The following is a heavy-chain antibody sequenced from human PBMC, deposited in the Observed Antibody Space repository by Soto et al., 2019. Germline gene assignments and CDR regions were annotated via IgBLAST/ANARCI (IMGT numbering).Heavy chain of an antibody. J-gene: IGHJ6*02. V-gene: IGHV1-69*12. D-gene: IGHD1-1*01. CDR2: IMPVFPTP. CDR1: GGTFSTSA. CDR3: ARDKDRLQLGCNYYYILDV. Sequence: QVQLVQSGAEVKKPGSSVKVSCKASGGTFSTSAISWVRQAPGQGLEWVGGIMPVFPTPDYAQNFQGRVTITADESTTTAYLELTSLRADDTDVYYCARDKDRLQLGCNYYYILDVWGQGIAITVSS.